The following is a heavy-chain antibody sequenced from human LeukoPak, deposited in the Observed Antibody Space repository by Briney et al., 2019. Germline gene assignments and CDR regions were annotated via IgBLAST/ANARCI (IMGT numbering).Heavy chain of an antibody. V-gene: IGHV4-34*01. J-gene: IGHJ4*02. CDR2: INHSGVA. CDR3: ARGPDHAKVGY. CDR1: GGSFSHSY. Sequence: SETLSLTCAVSGGSFSHSYWNWVRQPPGKGLEWIGEINHSGVADYNPSLESRVTISIDTSKSQFSLRLTSVAAADTAVYYCARGPDHAKVGYWGQGALVTVSS. D-gene: IGHD1-26*01.